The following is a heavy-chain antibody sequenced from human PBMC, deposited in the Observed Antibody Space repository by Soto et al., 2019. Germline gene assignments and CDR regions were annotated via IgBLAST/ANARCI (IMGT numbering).Heavy chain of an antibody. CDR3: AIDRYYDFWSERGYYGMDV. Sequence: SETLSLTCTVSGGSISSGGYYWSWIRQHPGKGLEWIGYIYYSGSTYYNPSLKSRVTISVDTSKNQFSLKLSSVTAADTAVYYCAIDRYYDFWSERGYYGMDVWGQGTTVTVSS. D-gene: IGHD3-3*01. V-gene: IGHV4-31*03. CDR2: IYYSGST. CDR1: GGSISSGGYY. J-gene: IGHJ6*02.